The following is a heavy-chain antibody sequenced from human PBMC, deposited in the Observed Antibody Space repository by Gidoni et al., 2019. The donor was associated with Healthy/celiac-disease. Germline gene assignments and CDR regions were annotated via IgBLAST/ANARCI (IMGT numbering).Heavy chain of an antibody. J-gene: IGHJ4*02. CDR1: GFTFSSYA. CDR2: ISYDGSNK. D-gene: IGHD2-15*01. Sequence: QVQLVESGGGVVQPGRSLRLSCAASGFTFSSYAMHWVRQAPGKGLEWVAVISYDGSNKYYADSVKGRFTISRDNSKNTLYLQMNSLRAEDTAVYYCARDWGSCPLYYWGQGTLVTVSS. CDR3: ARDWGSCPLYY. V-gene: IGHV3-30*01.